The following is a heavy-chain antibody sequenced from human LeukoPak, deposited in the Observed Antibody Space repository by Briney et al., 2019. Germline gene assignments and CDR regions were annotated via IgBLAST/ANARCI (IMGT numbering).Heavy chain of an antibody. Sequence: SETLFLTCTVSGGSISSYYWSWIRQPPGKGLEWIGYIYYSGSTNYNPSLKSRVTISVDTSKNQFSLKLSSVTAADTAVYYCARIYREVAAPDAFDIWGQGTMVTVSS. J-gene: IGHJ3*02. CDR1: GGSISSYY. CDR3: ARIYREVAAPDAFDI. CDR2: IYYSGST. V-gene: IGHV4-59*01. D-gene: IGHD6-19*01.